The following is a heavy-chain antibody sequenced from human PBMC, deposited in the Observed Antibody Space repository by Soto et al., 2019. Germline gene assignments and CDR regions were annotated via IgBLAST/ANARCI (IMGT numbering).Heavy chain of an antibody. CDR1: GGSISSSSYY. J-gene: IGHJ4*02. V-gene: IGHV4-39*01. CDR2: IYYSGST. CDR3: ARLGYSSSIDY. D-gene: IGHD6-6*01. Sequence: KTSETLSLTCTVSGGSISSSSYYWGWIRQPPGKGLEWIGSIYYSGSTYYNPSLKSRVTISVDTSKNQFSLKLSSVTAADTAVYYCARLGYSSSIDYWGQGTLVTVSS.